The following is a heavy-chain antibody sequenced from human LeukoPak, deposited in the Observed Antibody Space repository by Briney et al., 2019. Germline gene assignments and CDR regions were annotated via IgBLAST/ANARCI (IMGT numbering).Heavy chain of an antibody. CDR1: GFIFSSYS. CDR2: IASSSGTI. Sequence: GGSLRLSCAASGFIFSSYSMNWVRQAPGKGLEWVSYIASSSGTISYADSVKGRFTISRDNSKNTLYLQMNSLRAEDTAMYYCARAMGRYPVYYFDYWGQGTLVTVSS. D-gene: IGHD2-15*01. CDR3: ARAMGRYPVYYFDY. J-gene: IGHJ4*02. V-gene: IGHV3-48*01.